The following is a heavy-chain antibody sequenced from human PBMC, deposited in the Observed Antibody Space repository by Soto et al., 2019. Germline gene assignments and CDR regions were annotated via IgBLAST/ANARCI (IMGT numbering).Heavy chain of an antibody. CDR3: ARERYSSSWGFAAHQFYP. Sequence: QVQLVESGGGVVQPGRSLRLSCAAAGFTFSSYGMHWVRQAPGKGLVWVEVIWYDGRNKYYADYVKGRFTISRDNSKNTLYLQMTSLRAEDTAVYYCARERYSSSWGFAAHQFYPCGQGTLVTVSS. J-gene: IGHJ5*02. CDR2: IWYDGRNK. V-gene: IGHV3-33*01. CDR1: GFTFSSYG. D-gene: IGHD6-13*01.